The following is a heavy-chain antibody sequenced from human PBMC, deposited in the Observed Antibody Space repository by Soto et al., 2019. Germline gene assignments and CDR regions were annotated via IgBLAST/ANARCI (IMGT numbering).Heavy chain of an antibody. CDR3: ARDYYDSNYSVSMDV. J-gene: IGHJ6*02. D-gene: IGHD3-22*01. Sequence: PGGSLRLSCAASGFTFSSYAMSWVRQAPGKGLEWVSAISGSGGSTYYADSVKGRFTISRDNSKNTLYLQMNSLRAEDTAVYYCARDYYDSNYSVSMDVWGQGTTVTVSS. CDR2: ISGSGGST. CDR1: GFTFSSYA. V-gene: IGHV3-23*01.